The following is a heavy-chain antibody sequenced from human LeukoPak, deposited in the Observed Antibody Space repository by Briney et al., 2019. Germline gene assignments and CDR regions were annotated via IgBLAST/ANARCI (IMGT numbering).Heavy chain of an antibody. CDR3: AKDAANYYEAPDDAFDT. CDR2: ISGSGGST. CDR1: GFTFSSYA. J-gene: IGHJ3*02. D-gene: IGHD3-22*01. V-gene: IGHV3-23*01. Sequence: GGSLRLSCAASGFTFSSYAMSWVRQAPGKGLEWVSAISGSGGSTYYADSVKGRFTISRDNSKNTLYLQMNSLRAEDTAVYYCAKDAANYYEAPDDAFDTWGQGTMVTVSS.